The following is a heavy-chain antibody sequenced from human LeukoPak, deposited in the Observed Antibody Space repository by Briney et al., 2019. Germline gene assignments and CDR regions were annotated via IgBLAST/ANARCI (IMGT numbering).Heavy chain of an antibody. CDR1: GGSFSSGGYY. V-gene: IGHV4-31*03. CDR2: IHYSGST. D-gene: IGHD4-11*01. J-gene: IGHJ4*02. Sequence: SETLSLTCTVSGGSFSSGGYYWSWIRQHPGKGLEWIGYIHYSGSTYYNPSLKSRVTISVDTSKKQFSLKMNSVTAADTAVYYCGRSVTNSFDYWGQGTLVTVSS. CDR3: GRSVTNSFDY.